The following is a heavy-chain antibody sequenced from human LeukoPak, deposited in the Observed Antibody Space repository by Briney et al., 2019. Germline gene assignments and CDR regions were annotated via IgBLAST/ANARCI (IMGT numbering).Heavy chain of an antibody. J-gene: IGHJ3*02. V-gene: IGHV4-61*02. CDR1: GGSISSGSYY. D-gene: IGHD5-12*01. Sequence: SQTLSLTCTVSGGSISSGSYYWSWIRRPAGKGLEWIGRIYTSGSTNYNPSLKSRVTISVDTSKNQFSLKLSSVTAADTAVYYCARDGYTWMGDAFDIWGQGTMVTVSS. CDR2: IYTSGST. CDR3: ARDGYTWMGDAFDI.